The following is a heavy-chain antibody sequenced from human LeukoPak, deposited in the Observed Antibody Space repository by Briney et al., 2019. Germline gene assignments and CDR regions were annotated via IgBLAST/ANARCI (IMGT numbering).Heavy chain of an antibody. J-gene: IGHJ4*02. D-gene: IGHD1-26*01. CDR3: AKVSGGGSYYHFDY. CDR1: GFTFDDYA. Sequence: GGSLRLSCAASGFTFDDYATHWVRQAPGKGLEWVSGISWNSGSIGYADSVKGRFTISRDNAKNSLYLQMNSLRTEGTALYYCAKVSGGGSYYHFDYWGQGTLVTVSS. CDR2: ISWNSGSI. V-gene: IGHV3-9*01.